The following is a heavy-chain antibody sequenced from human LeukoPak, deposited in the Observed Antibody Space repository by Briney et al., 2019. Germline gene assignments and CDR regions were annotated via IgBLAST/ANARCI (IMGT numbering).Heavy chain of an antibody. CDR1: GFTFSSYA. V-gene: IGHV3-30-3*02. D-gene: IGHD5-18*01. CDR2: ISYDGSNK. Sequence: GGSLRLSCAASGFTFSSYAMHWVRQAPGKGLEWVAVISYDGSNKYYADSVKGRFTISRDNSKNTLYLQMNSLRVEDTAVYYCAKTSPGYTYGLLDYWGQGTLVTVSS. CDR3: AKTSPGYTYGLLDY. J-gene: IGHJ4*02.